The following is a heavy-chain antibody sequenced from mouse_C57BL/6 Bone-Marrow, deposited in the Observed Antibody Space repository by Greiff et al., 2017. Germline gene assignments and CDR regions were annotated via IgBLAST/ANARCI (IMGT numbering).Heavy chain of an antibody. CDR1: GYTFTSYW. Sequence: QVQLQQSGAELVKPGASVKMSCKASGYTFTSYWITWVKQRPGHGLEWIGEIFPASGSTNYNEKFKSKAILTADTSSNTAYMQLSSLTSEDSAVFYCARSDRKGLSFAKWGQGTALTVSA. CDR3: ARSDRKGLSFAK. CDR2: IFPASGST. J-gene: IGHJ2*01. V-gene: IGHV1-55*01. D-gene: IGHD3-3*01.